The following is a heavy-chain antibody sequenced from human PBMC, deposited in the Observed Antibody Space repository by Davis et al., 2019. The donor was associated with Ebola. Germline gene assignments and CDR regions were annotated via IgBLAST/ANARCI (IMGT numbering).Heavy chain of an antibody. J-gene: IGHJ4*02. V-gene: IGHV4-39*07. Sequence: PGGSLRLSCTVSGGSISSSGYYWSWIRQPPGKGLEWIGEINHSGSTNYNPSLKSRVTISVDTSKNQFSLKLSSVTAADTAVYYCARHGAAVSYWGQGTLVTVSS. CDR1: GGSISSSGYY. CDR3: ARHGAAVSY. D-gene: IGHD6-13*01. CDR2: INHSGST.